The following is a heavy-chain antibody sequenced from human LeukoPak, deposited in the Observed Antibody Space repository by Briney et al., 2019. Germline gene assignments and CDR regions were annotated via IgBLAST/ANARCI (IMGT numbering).Heavy chain of an antibody. CDR1: GFTFSSYE. V-gene: IGHV3-48*03. D-gene: IGHD3-10*01. CDR3: ARRLGLSGSGSYYPNT. J-gene: IGHJ5*02. CDR2: ISSSGSTI. Sequence: GGSLRLSCAASGFTFSSYEMNWVRQAPGKGLEWVSYISSSGSTIYYADSVKGRFTISRDNAKNSLYLQMNSLRAEDTAVYYCARRLGLSGSGSYYPNTWGQGTLVTVSS.